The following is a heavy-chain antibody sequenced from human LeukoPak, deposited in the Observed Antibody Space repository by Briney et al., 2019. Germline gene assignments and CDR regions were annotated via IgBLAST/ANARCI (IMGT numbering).Heavy chain of an antibody. Sequence: ASVKVSCKASGYTFTSYYMHWVRQAPGQGLEWMGIINPSGGSTSYAQKFQGRVTMTRDTSTSTVYMELSSLRSEDTAVYYCARDSGYDYVGYLNWFDPWGQGTLVTVSS. V-gene: IGHV1-46*01. CDR3: ARDSGYDYVGYLNWFDP. CDR2: INPSGGST. J-gene: IGHJ5*02. D-gene: IGHD5-12*01. CDR1: GYTFTSYY.